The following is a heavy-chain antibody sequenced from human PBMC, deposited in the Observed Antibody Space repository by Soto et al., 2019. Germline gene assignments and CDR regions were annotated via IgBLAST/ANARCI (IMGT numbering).Heavy chain of an antibody. D-gene: IGHD3-22*01. CDR1: GGSVSRHY. CDR2: FFNSGST. J-gene: IGHJ4*02. V-gene: IGHV4-59*02. Sequence: SETLSLTCTVSGGSVSRHYWSWIRQPPGKGLEWIGDFFNSGSTNYNPSLKSRVTLSIDTSKNRFSLKLTSVTAADTAMYYCARLADYYDSSGYSWKYYFDHWGQGALVTVSS. CDR3: ARLADYYDSSGYSWKYYFDH.